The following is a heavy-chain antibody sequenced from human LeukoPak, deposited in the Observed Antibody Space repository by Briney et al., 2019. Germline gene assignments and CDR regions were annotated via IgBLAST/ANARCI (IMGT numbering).Heavy chain of an antibody. CDR2: IYYSGST. CDR1: GGSISSYY. Sequence: SETLSLTCTVSGGSISSYYWNWIRQPPGKGLEWIGYIYYSGSTNYNPSLKSRVTISVDTSKNQFSLNLNSVTAADTAVYYCARTHCEGDCFSAIRYWGQGTPVTVSS. CDR3: ARTHCEGDCFSAIRY. D-gene: IGHD2-21*02. J-gene: IGHJ4*02. V-gene: IGHV4-59*01.